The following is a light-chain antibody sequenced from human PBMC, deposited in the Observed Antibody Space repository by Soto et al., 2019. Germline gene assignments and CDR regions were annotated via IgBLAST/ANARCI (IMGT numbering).Light chain of an antibody. J-gene: IGKJ5*01. CDR2: AAS. V-gene: IGKV1-9*01. CDR3: QQRKSYQIT. CDR1: QDINPY. Sequence: DIQLTQSPSFLSAYVGDRVTITCRASQDINPYLAWYQQKPGKAPKLLIFAASTLQNGVPSRFSGSGSGKEFTVTLTSLQTEDFATYYFQQRKSYQITFGQGTRLEIK.